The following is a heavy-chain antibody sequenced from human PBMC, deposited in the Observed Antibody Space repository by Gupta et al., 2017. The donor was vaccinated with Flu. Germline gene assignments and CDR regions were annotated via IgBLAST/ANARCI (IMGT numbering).Heavy chain of an antibody. V-gene: IGHV4-59*01. D-gene: IGHD3-10*01. Sequence: QVQLQESGPGLVKPSETLSLTCTVSGGSISSYYWSWIRQPPGKGREWIGYIYYSGSANYNPSQKSRVNISVDTSKNQCSLKLSSVTAADTAVYYCARGASESPVLLLTGYYYYGMDVWGQGTTVTVSS. CDR3: ARGASESPVLLLTGYYYYGMDV. J-gene: IGHJ6*02. CDR1: GGSISSYY. CDR2: IYYSGSA.